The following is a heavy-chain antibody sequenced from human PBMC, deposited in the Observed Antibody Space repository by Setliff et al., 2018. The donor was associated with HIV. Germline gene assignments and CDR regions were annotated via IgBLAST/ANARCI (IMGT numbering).Heavy chain of an antibody. CDR2: MSPSGGAT. CDR1: GYTFASHN. D-gene: IGHD3-3*02. J-gene: IGHJ6*02. CDR3: TRKLAPGHGMDV. Sequence: GASVKVSCKASGYTFASHNIYWVRQAPGQGLEWMGVMSPSGGATSDAQGFRGRLTMTGDTSTTTVYMELRSLRVEDTTVYYCTRKLAPGHGMDVWGQGTTVTVSS. V-gene: IGHV1-46*01.